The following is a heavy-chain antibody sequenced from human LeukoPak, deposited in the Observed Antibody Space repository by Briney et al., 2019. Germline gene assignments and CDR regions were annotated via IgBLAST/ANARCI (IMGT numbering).Heavy chain of an antibody. D-gene: IGHD1-26*01. CDR3: ARDQGARDV. CDR1: GGSFSGYY. J-gene: IGHJ6*04. CDR2: INHSGST. V-gene: IGHV4-34*01. Sequence: SETLSLTCAVYGGSFSGYYWSWIRQPPGKGLEWIGEINHSGSTNYNPSLKSRVTISVDTSKNQFSLKLSSVTAADTAVYYCARDQGARDVWGRGTTVTVSS.